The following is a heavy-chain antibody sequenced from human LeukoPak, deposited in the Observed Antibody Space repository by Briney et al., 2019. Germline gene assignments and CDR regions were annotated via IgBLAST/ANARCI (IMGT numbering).Heavy chain of an antibody. Sequence: SETLPLTCTGSTGTLNNYYWDWLRQPPGKEVEWIGYVYYSGSTNYNPSLKSRVTMSLDTSTNEFSLQLTSVTAADTAVYFCAREIQGRGACYFVYWGQGKLVTVSS. CDR1: TGTLNNYY. V-gene: IGHV4-59*01. CDR3: AREIQGRGACYFVY. CDR2: VYYSGST. D-gene: IGHD3-10*01. J-gene: IGHJ4*03.